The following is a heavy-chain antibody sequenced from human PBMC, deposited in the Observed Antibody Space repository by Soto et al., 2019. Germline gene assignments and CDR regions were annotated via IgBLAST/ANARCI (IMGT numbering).Heavy chain of an antibody. D-gene: IGHD3-16*01. CDR2: VSATAGTT. V-gene: IGHV3-23*01. J-gene: IGHJ4*02. CDR1: GFTFSNYG. Sequence: GGPLRLSCAASGFTFSNYGMSWVRQAPGKGLEWVSLVSATAGTTYYTDSVKGRFTISRDNSRNTVYLQMNSLRADDTAVYYCAKDRLAGGFDYWGQGTLVTVSS. CDR3: AKDRLAGGFDY.